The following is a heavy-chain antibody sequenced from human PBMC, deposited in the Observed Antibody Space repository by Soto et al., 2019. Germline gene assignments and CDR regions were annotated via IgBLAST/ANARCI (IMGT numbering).Heavy chain of an antibody. J-gene: IGHJ3*02. CDR1: GFIFTSYG. CDR2: ISPNNGNT. Sequence: ASVKVSCKASGFIFTSYGITWVRQAPGQGLEWMGWISPNNGNTFYAQNFQGRLTMTTDTPTSTAYMELRSLGSDDTAVYYCARDRTPVIPVCAVDIWGQGTMVTVSS. V-gene: IGHV1-18*01. CDR3: ARDRTPVIPVCAVDI. D-gene: IGHD2-2*02.